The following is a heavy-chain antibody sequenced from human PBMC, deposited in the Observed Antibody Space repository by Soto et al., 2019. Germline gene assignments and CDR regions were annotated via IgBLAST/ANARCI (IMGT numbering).Heavy chain of an antibody. D-gene: IGHD6-13*01. V-gene: IGHV3-33*01. CDR2: IWFDGSNE. Sequence: GGSLRLSCAASGFTFSSYGMQWVRQAPGKGLEWVAVIWFDGSNEYYADSVKGRFTVSRDNSKSTLFLQMNSLRAEDTAVYYCVRDKTIPAAGPFDYWGQGTLVTVS. CDR3: VRDKTIPAAGPFDY. J-gene: IGHJ4*02. CDR1: GFTFSSYG.